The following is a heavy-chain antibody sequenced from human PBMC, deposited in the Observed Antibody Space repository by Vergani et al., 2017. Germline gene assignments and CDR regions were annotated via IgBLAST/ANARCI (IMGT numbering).Heavy chain of an antibody. J-gene: IGHJ6*03. D-gene: IGHD3-10*01. Sequence: QVQLAESGGGRVQPGRSLRLSCAASGFSFSSHAIHWVRQAPGKGLEWVAVITNDGSKKYYADSVKGRFTISRDNSKNTLDLQMNSLRTQDTAVYYCAKAGSVTSGSRQYNFYMDVSGKGTTVTVS. CDR2: ITNDGSKK. CDR1: GFSFSSHA. V-gene: IGHV3-30*18. CDR3: AKAGSVTSGSRQYNFYMDV.